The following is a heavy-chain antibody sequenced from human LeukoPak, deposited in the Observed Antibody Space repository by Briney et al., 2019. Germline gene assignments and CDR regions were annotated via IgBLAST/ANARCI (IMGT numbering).Heavy chain of an antibody. J-gene: IGHJ2*01. V-gene: IGHV4-34*01. CDR2: INHSGST. CDR3: ARGLGYSSSWYRLRYWYFDL. D-gene: IGHD6-13*01. Sequence: PSETLSLTCAVYGGPFSGYYWSWIRQPPGKGLEWIGEINHSGSTNYNPSLKSRVTISVDTSKNQFPLKLSSVTAADTAVYYCARGLGYSSSWYRLRYWYFDLWGRGTLVTVSS. CDR1: GGPFSGYY.